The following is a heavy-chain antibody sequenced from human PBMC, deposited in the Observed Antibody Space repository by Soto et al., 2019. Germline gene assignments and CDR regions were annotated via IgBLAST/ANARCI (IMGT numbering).Heavy chain of an antibody. CDR1: GYTFTSYG. J-gene: IGHJ5*02. D-gene: IGHD3-10*01. CDR3: ARASMMEASGDP. V-gene: IGHV1-18*01. CDR2: ISAYNGNT. Sequence: ASVKVSCKASGYTFTSYGISWVRQAPGQGLEWMGWISAYNGNTNYAQKLQGRVTMTTDTSTSTTYMELRSLRSDDTAMYYCARASMMEASGDPWGQGTLVTVSS.